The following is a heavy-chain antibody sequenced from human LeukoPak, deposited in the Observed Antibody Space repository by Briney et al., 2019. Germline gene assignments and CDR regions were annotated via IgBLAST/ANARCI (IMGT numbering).Heavy chain of an antibody. CDR1: GFTFSSYW. J-gene: IGHJ3*02. Sequence: GGSLRLSCAGSGFTFSSYWMHWVRQGPGKGLVWVSRIYSDGSRTSYADSVKGRFTISGDNAKNTLYLQMNSLRAEDTAVYYCARSGRGGAFDIWGQGTMVTVSS. V-gene: IGHV3-74*01. D-gene: IGHD1-26*01. CDR2: IYSDGSRT. CDR3: ARSGRGGAFDI.